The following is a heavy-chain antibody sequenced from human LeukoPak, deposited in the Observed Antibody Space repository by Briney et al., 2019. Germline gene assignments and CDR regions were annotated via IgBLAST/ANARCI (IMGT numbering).Heavy chain of an antibody. CDR1: GGSISSFY. J-gene: IGHJ4*02. Sequence: SETLSLTCTVSGGSISSFYWCWIRLPPAKGQEWMGNIFYSCSTNYNTSLKNPVTISVDKSKSQFTLKLSSVTAADTAVYYCARETLGLFEYWGQGTLVTVSS. CDR3: ARETLGLFEY. V-gene: IGHV4-4*08. CDR2: IFYSCST.